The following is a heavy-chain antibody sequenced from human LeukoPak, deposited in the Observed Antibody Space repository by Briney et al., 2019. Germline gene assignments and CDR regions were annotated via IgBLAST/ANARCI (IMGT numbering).Heavy chain of an antibody. J-gene: IGHJ5*02. V-gene: IGHV3-30*18. CDR2: IAYDGSNK. CDR1: GFNFSSYG. D-gene: IGHD3-16*02. Sequence: GGSRRLSCAASGFNFSSYGMHWVRQAPGKGLEWAAVIAYDGSNKYYADSVKGRFTISRDNSKNTLYLQMNSLRAEDTAVYYCAKDMYDYVWGSYRHNWFDPWAREPWSPSPQ. CDR3: AKDMYDYVWGSYRHNWFDP.